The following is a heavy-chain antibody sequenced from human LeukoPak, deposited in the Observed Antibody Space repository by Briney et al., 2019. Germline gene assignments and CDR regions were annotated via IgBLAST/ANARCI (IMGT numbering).Heavy chain of an antibody. J-gene: IGHJ4*02. CDR3: ARDGEHSSGWPLFDY. D-gene: IGHD6-19*01. CDR1: GYTFTSYG. Sequence: ASVKVSCKASGYTFTSYGISRVRQAPGQGLEWMGWISAYNGNTNYAQKLQGRVTMTTDTSTSTAYTELRSLRSDDTAVYYCARDGEHSSGWPLFDYWGQGTLVTVSS. V-gene: IGHV1-18*04. CDR2: ISAYNGNT.